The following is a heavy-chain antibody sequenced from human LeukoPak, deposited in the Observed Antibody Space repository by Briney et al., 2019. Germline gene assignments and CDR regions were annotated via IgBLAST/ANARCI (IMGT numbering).Heavy chain of an antibody. D-gene: IGHD2-2*02. CDR2: ISGSGDST. J-gene: IGHJ4*02. Sequence: AGGSLRLSCAASGFTFSSYAMSWVRQAPGRGLEWVSTISGSGDSTYYADSVKGRFTISRDNSKNTLYLQMNSLRPEDTAVYYCSKGCATTSCYTSEYWGQGTLVTVSS. CDR1: GFTFSSYA. CDR3: SKGCATTSCYTSEY. V-gene: IGHV3-23*01.